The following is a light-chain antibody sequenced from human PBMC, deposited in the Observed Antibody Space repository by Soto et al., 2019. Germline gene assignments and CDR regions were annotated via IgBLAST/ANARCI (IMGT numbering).Light chain of an antibody. J-gene: IGKJ4*01. CDR1: QSVSSDY. Sequence: ERVLTQSPGTLALPPGETATLSCRASQSVSSDYLAWYQQKSGQPPRLLIYGASSRATGVPERFSGSGSGTDFTLTVSSLEPEDFAVYYCQQHGSSFGGGTKVEIK. CDR2: GAS. CDR3: QQHGSS. V-gene: IGKV3-20*01.